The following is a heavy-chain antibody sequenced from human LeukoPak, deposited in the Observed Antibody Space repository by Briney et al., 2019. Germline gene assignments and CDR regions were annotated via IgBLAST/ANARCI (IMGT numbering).Heavy chain of an antibody. J-gene: IGHJ2*01. CDR3: ARVTFFYYYFDL. CDR2: IKQDGNEK. V-gene: IGHV3-7*01. Sequence: WVANIKQDGNEKYSVDSVRGRFTISRDNTKDSLFLQMDSLRVEDTAVYYCARVTFFYYYFDLWGRGTLVTVSS.